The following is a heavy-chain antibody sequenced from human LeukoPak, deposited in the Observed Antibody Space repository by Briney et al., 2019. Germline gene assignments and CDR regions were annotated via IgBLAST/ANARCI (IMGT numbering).Heavy chain of an antibody. J-gene: IGHJ4*02. CDR1: GASISGSGCY. Sequence: SQTLSLTCAVSGASISGSGCYLGWIRQPPGKGLEWIGNIYYTGSTYYNASLQSRVTISIGMSKNQFSLRLSSVTAADTAMYYCVKSGGYGLIDYWGQGTLVTVSS. D-gene: IGHD6-19*01. CDR2: IYYTGST. V-gene: IGHV4-39*01. CDR3: VKSGGYGLIDY.